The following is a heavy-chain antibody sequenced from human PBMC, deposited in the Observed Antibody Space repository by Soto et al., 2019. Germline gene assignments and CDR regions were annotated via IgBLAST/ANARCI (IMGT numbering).Heavy chain of an antibody. Sequence: SETLSLTCTVSGGSVSSVSYYWSWIRQPPGKGLEWIGYIYYSGSTNYNPSLKSRVTMSVDTSKNQFSLKLSSVTAADTAVFYCARHYSSGSRNWFDPWGQGTLVTVSS. CDR2: IYYSGST. CDR1: GGSVSSVSYY. CDR3: ARHYSSGSRNWFDP. J-gene: IGHJ5*02. D-gene: IGHD6-19*01. V-gene: IGHV4-61*01.